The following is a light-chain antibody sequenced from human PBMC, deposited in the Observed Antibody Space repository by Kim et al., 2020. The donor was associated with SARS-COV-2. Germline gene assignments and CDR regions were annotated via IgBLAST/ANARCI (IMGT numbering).Light chain of an antibody. CDR3: LQHYSYPPLT. J-gene: IGKJ4*01. V-gene: IGKV1-8*01. CDR2: AAS. CDR1: QRISSY. Sequence: SSGDRVTITSRASQRISSYFSCYHQKPAKAPKLLIYAASTIQSVVPSRFIVSVSVRDFSLSISCLQSADFVTYYCLQHYSYPPLTFCGGTKVEIK.